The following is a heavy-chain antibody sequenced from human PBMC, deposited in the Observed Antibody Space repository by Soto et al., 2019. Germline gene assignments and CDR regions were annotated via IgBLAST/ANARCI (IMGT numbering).Heavy chain of an antibody. J-gene: IGHJ4*02. CDR2: ISSSSSTI. V-gene: IGHV3-48*01. CDR3: ARDFDGSGSYHQNF. D-gene: IGHD3-10*01. Sequence: EVQLVESGGGLVQPGGSLRLSCAASGFTFSSYSMNWVRQAPGKGLEWVSYISSSSSTIYYADSVKGRFTISRDNAKDSLYLQMISLRAEDTAVYYCARDFDGSGSYHQNFWGQGALVTVSS. CDR1: GFTFSSYS.